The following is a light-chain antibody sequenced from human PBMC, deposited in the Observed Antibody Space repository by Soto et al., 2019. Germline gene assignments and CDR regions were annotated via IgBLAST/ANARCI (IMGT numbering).Light chain of an antibody. CDR2: EVS. V-gene: IGLV2-14*01. Sequence: QSVLTQPASVSGSPGQSLTISCTGTSSDFGAYNYVSWYQQHPGKAPKLMIYEVSNRPSGVSNRFSGSKSGNTASLTISGLQAADEADYYCSSYTSSSTLEVFGGGTQLTVL. J-gene: IGLJ3*02. CDR3: SSYTSSSTLEV. CDR1: SSDFGAYNY.